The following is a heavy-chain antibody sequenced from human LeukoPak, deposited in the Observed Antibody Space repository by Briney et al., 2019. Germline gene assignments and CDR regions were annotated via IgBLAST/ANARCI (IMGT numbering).Heavy chain of an antibody. D-gene: IGHD3-10*01. Sequence: GGSLRLSCAASGFTFSSYSMNWVRQAPGKGLEWVSYISSSSSTIYYADSVKGRFTISRDNAKNSLYLQMNSLRAEDTAVYYCASDGGGRVLWFGEVYDAFDIWGQGTMVTVSS. J-gene: IGHJ3*02. V-gene: IGHV3-48*01. CDR3: ASDGGGRVLWFGEVYDAFDI. CDR1: GFTFSSYS. CDR2: ISSSSSTI.